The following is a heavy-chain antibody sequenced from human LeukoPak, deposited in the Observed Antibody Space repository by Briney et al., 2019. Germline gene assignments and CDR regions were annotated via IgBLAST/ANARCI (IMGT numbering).Heavy chain of an antibody. V-gene: IGHV1-69*05. CDR3: ARAGGKDCSSTSCYENYFDY. Sequence: SVKVSCKASGGTFSSYAISWVRQAPGQGLEWMGGIIPIFGTANYAQKFQGRVTITTDESTSTAYMELSSLRSEDTAVYYCARAGGKDCSSTSCYENYFDYWGQGTLVTVSS. CDR2: IIPIFGTA. D-gene: IGHD2-2*01. J-gene: IGHJ4*02. CDR1: GGTFSSYA.